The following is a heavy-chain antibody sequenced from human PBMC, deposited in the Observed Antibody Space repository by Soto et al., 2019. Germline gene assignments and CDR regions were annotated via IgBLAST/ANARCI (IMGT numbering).Heavy chain of an antibody. Sequence: SETLSLTCAVSDGSLTDSYWSWIRQPPGKGLEWIGEVNHAGHTNYNPSLKSRVTISVDASKTQFSLNLTSVTAADTAVYYCAKEVVAGTNWFDPWGQGTLVTVSS. CDR3: AKEVVAGTNWFDP. V-gene: IGHV4-34*01. CDR1: DGSLTDSY. D-gene: IGHD2-15*01. J-gene: IGHJ5*02. CDR2: VNHAGHT.